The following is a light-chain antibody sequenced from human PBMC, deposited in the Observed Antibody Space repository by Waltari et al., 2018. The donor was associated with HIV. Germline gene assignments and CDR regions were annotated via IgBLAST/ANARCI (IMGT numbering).Light chain of an antibody. J-gene: IGLJ3*02. CDR3: QSYDSRV. CDR1: SSNIGADYD. V-gene: IGLV1-40*01. CDR2: FNS. Sequence: QSLLTQPPSVSGAPGQNVTISCTGSSSNIGADYDIHWYQQLPGTAPKLLIYFNSERPAGVPDRFAGSKSGTSASLASTGRQAEDEADYYGQSYDSRVFGGGTKLTVL.